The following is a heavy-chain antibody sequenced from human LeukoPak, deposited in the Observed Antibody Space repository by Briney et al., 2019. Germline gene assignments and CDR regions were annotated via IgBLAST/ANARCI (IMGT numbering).Heavy chain of an antibody. CDR2: IYYSGNT. CDR1: GGSISSYY. J-gene: IGHJ4*02. CDR3: ARDWYGGNPFDC. Sequence: PSETLSLTCTVSGGSISSYYWSWLRQPPGKGLEWIGYIYYSGNTNYNPSLKSRVTISVDTSKKQFSLKLSSVTAADTAVYYCARDWYGGNPFDCWGQGTLVTVSS. V-gene: IGHV4-59*01. D-gene: IGHD4-23*01.